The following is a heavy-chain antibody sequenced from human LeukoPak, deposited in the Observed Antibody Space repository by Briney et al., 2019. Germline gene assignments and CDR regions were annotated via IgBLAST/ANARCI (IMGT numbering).Heavy chain of an antibody. CDR3: ARTYIVGPTRHFDY. D-gene: IGHD1-26*01. Sequence: SETLSLTCTVSGGSISSSSHYWGWIRQPPGKGQEWVGSIYYSGSTYYNPPLKSRVTISVDTSKNQFSLKLSSVTAADTAVYFCARTYIVGPTRHFDYWGQGTLVTVSS. V-gene: IGHV4-39*01. J-gene: IGHJ4*02. CDR2: IYYSGST. CDR1: GGSISSSSHY.